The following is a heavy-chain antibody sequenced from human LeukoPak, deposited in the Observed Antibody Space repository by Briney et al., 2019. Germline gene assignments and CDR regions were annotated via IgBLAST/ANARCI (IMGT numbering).Heavy chain of an antibody. D-gene: IGHD4-17*01. V-gene: IGHV1-8*01. J-gene: IGHJ6*02. CDR3: ARGRDYGDGSYYYYYGMDV. CDR1: GYTFTSYD. CDR2: MNPNSGNT. Sequence: ASVKVSCKASGYTFTSYDINWVRQATGQGLEWMGWMNPNSGNTGYAQKFLGRVTMTRNTSISTAYMELSSLRSEDTAVYYCARGRDYGDGSYYYYYGMDVWGQGTTVTVSS.